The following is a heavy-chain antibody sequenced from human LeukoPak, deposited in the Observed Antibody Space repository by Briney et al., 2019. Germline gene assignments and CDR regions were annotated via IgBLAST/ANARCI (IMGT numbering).Heavy chain of an antibody. CDR3: ARDKYYYGSGSPRWYYYGMDV. CDR1: GGTFSSYA. D-gene: IGHD3-10*01. J-gene: IGHJ6*02. CDR2: IIPIFGTA. V-gene: IGHV1-69*05. Sequence: SVKVSCKASGGTFSSYAISWVRQAPGQGLEWMGGIIPIFGTANYAQKFQGRVKITTDESTSTAYMELSSLRSVDTAVYYCARDKYYYGSGSPRWYYYGMDVWGQGTTVTVSS.